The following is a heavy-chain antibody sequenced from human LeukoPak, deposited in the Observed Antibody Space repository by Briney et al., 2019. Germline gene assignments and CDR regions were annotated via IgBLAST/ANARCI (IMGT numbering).Heavy chain of an antibody. Sequence: PGGSLRLSCAASGFTFSSYAMSWVRQAPGKGLEWVSAISGSGGSTYYADSVKGRFTISRDNSKNTLYLQMNSLRAEDTAVYYCADGPGTTVVTRVGWFDPWGQGTLVTVSS. CDR3: ADGPGTTVVTRVGWFDP. CDR2: ISGSGGST. CDR1: GFTFSSYA. J-gene: IGHJ5*02. D-gene: IGHD4-23*01. V-gene: IGHV3-23*01.